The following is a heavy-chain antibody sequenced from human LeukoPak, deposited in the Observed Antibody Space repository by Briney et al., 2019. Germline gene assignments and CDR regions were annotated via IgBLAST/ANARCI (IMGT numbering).Heavy chain of an antibody. J-gene: IGHJ4*02. D-gene: IGHD6-19*01. V-gene: IGHV3-48*01. CDR3: ARGAVAGTIAFDY. CDR1: GFTFSSYS. CDR2: ISSSSSTI. Sequence: GGSLRLSCAASGFTFSSYSMNWVRQAPGKGLEWASYISSSSSTIYYADSVKGRFTISRDNAKNSLYLQMNSLRAEDTAVYYCARGAVAGTIAFDYWGQGTLVTVSS.